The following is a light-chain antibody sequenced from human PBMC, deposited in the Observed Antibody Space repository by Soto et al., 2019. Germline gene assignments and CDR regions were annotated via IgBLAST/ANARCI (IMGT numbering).Light chain of an antibody. CDR3: QQYDSYPLT. Sequence: DIQMTQSPSTLSASVGDRVTITCRASQSISSWLAWYQQKPGKAPKLLIYKTSSLESGVPSRFSGSGSGTEFYLTISSLQPDDFATYYCQQYDSYPLTFGGGTKVEIK. CDR2: KTS. J-gene: IGKJ4*01. V-gene: IGKV1-5*03. CDR1: QSISSW.